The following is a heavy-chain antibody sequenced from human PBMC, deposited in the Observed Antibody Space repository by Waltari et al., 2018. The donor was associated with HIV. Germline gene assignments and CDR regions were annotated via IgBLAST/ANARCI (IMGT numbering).Heavy chain of an antibody. Sequence: QLQLQESGSGLVKPSQTLSLTCAVSGGSISSGGYSWSWIRQPPGKGLEWIGYIYHSGSSNYNPSLKSRVTIAVDRSKNQFALKLSSVTAADTAVYYCARVNLVPAATQGGLGYYYYGMDVWGQGTTVTVSS. D-gene: IGHD2-2*01. CDR2: IYHSGSS. J-gene: IGHJ6*02. CDR3: ARVNLVPAATQGGLGYYYYGMDV. CDR1: GGSISSGGYS. V-gene: IGHV4-30-2*01.